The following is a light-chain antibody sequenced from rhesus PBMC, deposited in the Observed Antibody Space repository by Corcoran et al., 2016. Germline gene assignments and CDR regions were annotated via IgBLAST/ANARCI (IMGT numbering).Light chain of an antibody. CDR3: GQGAHLPFT. CDR2: QVS. Sequence: DVVMTQSPLSLPITPGRPASISCRSSQSRVHSNGHTYLSWYQQKPGQPPRLLIYQVSDRHTGVPSRFRGSGAGTDVTRKISRVEADDVGFYYCGQGAHLPFTFGQGTKVEIK. CDR1: QSRVHSNGHTY. J-gene: IGKJ2*01. V-gene: IGKV2-64*01.